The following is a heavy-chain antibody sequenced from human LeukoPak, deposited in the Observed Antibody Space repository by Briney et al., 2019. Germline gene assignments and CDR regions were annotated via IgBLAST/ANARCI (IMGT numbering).Heavy chain of an antibody. Sequence: PSQTLSLTCTVSGGSISSGGYYWSWIRQPPGKGLEWIGYIYHSGSTYYNPSLKSRATMSVDTSKNQVSLKMTSVTVADTAVYYCARPSIPSAAASALDIWGQGTMVTVS. CDR3: ARPSIPSAAASALDI. CDR1: GGSISSGGYY. D-gene: IGHD2-2*01. CDR2: IYHSGST. V-gene: IGHV4-30-2*01. J-gene: IGHJ3*02.